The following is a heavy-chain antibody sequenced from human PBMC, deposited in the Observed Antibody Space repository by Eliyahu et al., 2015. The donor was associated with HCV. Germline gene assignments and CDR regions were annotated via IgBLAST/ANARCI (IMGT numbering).Heavy chain of an antibody. D-gene: IGHD6-13*01. CDR3: ARFTSFGYSTIDSKGGLDY. V-gene: IGHV3-74*01. J-gene: IGHJ4*02. CDR1: GFTFNGYW. Sequence: QLVESGGGLVHPGGSLRLSCAASGFTFNGYWXHWVRQSPGKGXVWVSRINSYGSTTSYADSVKGRFTVSRDNAKNTLYLQMNSLSAEDTAVYYCARFTSFGYSTIDSKGGLDYWGQGTLVTVSS. CDR2: INSYGSTT.